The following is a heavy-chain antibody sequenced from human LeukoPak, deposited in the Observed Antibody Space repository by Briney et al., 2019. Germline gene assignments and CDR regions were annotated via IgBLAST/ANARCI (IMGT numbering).Heavy chain of an antibody. CDR2: IYHNGNT. Sequence: SETLSLTCTVFGYSISSAYSWGWIRQPPGKGLEWIESIYHNGNTYYNSSLKSRVTISVDTSENQFSLKLSSVTAADTAVYYCASYKTYYDSSGNPFDYWGQGTLVTVSS. V-gene: IGHV4-38-2*02. D-gene: IGHD3-22*01. J-gene: IGHJ4*02. CDR1: GYSISSAYS. CDR3: ASYKTYYDSSGNPFDY.